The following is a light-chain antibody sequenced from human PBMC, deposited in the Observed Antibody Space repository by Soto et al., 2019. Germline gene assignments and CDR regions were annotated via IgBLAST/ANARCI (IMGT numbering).Light chain of an antibody. CDR2: GAS. V-gene: IGKV3D-15*01. CDR3: QQRSN. CDR1: QSVSSN. J-gene: IGKJ3*01. Sequence: EIVMTQSPATLSVSPGERATLSCRASQSVSSNLAWYQQKPGQAPRLLIYGASTRATGIPARFSGSGSGTEFTLTISSLQSEDFAVYYCQQRSNFGPGTKVDIK.